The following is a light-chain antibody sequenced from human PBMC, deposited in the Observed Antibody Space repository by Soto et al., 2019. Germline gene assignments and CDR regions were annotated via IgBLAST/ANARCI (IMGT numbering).Light chain of an antibody. Sequence: EIVMTQSPATLSLSPGERATLSCRASQSVSSSYLSWYQQKPGQAPSLLIYGASTRATGIPARFSGSGSGTDFTLTISSLQPEDFAVYYCQQDYNLLQLTFCGGTKVEIK. CDR3: QQDYNLLQLT. CDR2: GAS. CDR1: QSVSSSY. V-gene: IGKV3D-7*01. J-gene: IGKJ4*01.